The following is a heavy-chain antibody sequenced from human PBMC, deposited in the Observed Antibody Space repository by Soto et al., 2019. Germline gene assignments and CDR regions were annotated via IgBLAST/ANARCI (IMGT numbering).Heavy chain of an antibody. CDR1: GYSFTSYW. D-gene: IGHD1-26*01. CDR3: ARQNSGSYRGITKGYYYYGMDV. Sequence: PGESLKISCKGSGYSFTSYWIGWVRQMPRKGLEWMGIIYPGDSDTRYSPSFQGQVTISADKSTSTAYLQWSSLKASDTAMYYCARQNSGSYRGITKGYYYYGMDVWGQGTTVTVSS. CDR2: IYPGDSDT. J-gene: IGHJ6*02. V-gene: IGHV5-51*01.